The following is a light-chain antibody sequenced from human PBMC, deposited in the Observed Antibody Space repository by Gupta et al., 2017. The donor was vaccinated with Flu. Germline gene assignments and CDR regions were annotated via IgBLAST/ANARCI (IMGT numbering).Light chain of an antibody. J-gene: IGLJ3*02. Sequence: QAALTQPSSLSASPGPSASLTCTVRSDINIDTYRIYWSQQKPRSPPQYLLRYNSDSDKQQGSGVPSRLSGSTYDSTNAGTLTISGLQSEDEADYYCLMWNSSTVVFGGGTKLTAL. CDR1: SDINIDTYR. CDR3: LMWNSSTVV. CDR2: YNSDSDK. V-gene: IGLV5-45*03.